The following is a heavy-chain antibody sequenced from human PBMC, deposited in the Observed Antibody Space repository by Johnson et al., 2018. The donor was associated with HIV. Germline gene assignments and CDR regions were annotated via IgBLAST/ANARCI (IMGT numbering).Heavy chain of an antibody. J-gene: IGHJ3*02. CDR1: GFTFDDYA. CDR2: IYSGGST. CDR3: ASEVRDVLDI. D-gene: IGHD3-10*01. V-gene: IGHV3-66*01. Sequence: VQLVESGGGLVQPGRSLRLSCAASGFTFDDYAMHWVRQAPGKGLEWVSVIYSGGSTYYADAVKGRFTISRDNSKNTLYLQMNSLRVEDTAVYYCASEVRDVLDIWGQGTMVTVSS.